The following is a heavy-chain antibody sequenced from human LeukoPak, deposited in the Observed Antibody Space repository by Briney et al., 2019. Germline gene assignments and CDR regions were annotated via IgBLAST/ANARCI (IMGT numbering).Heavy chain of an antibody. D-gene: IGHD6-13*01. CDR1: GFTFSDHY. Sequence: GGSLRLSCAASGFTFSDHYMRWLRQAPGKGLEWVSYISTSGVYTNYADSVKGRFAISRDDAKNSLYLQMNSLIAEDTAMYYCARNRISAAGCVFDIWGQGTMVTVSS. CDR3: ARNRISAAGCVFDI. J-gene: IGHJ3*02. V-gene: IGHV3-11*03. CDR2: ISTSGVYT.